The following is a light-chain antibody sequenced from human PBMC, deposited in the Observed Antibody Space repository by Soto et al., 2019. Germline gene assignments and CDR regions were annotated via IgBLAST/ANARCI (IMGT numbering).Light chain of an antibody. Sequence: DIVLTQFPGTLSLSPGERGTPQCRASEIIAKNYLAWYHQKPGRAPRLLIDAASTRAAGIPDRVFGSGSGTIFTLIIDRVEPEDFGVYYCQQYGSYPRTFGQGTRVEV. J-gene: IGKJ1*01. CDR1: EIIAKNY. CDR3: QQYGSYPRT. CDR2: AAS. V-gene: IGKV3-20*01.